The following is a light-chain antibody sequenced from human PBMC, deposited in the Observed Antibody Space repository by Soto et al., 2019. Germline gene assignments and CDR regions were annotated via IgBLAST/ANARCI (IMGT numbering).Light chain of an antibody. CDR2: DVT. J-gene: IGLJ1*01. CDR3: CSYTTSNTRQIV. CDR1: SSDVGGYNY. Sequence: SLLTQPASVYGSPGQSITISCNGTSSDVGGYNYVSWYQQQPGKAPKFMIYDVTNRPSGVSNRFSGSKSGNTASLTISGLQAEDEADYYCCSYTTSNTRQIVFGTGTKVTVL. V-gene: IGLV2-14*01.